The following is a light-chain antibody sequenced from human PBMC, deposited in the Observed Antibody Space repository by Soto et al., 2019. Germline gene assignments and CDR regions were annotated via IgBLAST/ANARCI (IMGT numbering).Light chain of an antibody. CDR2: WAS. Sequence: DIVMTQSPVSLAVSLGERATFNCKPSQSVLYKSNNKDSLAWYQQKPGQPPKLLIYWASTRESGVPDRFSGGGSGTDFTLTISGLQAEDVGVYYCQQYYSSPWTFGQGNRVEIK. CDR1: QSVLYKSNNKDS. V-gene: IGKV4-1*01. J-gene: IGKJ1*01. CDR3: QQYYSSPWT.